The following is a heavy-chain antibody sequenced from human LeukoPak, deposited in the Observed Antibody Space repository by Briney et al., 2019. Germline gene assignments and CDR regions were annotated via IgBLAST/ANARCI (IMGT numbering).Heavy chain of an antibody. CDR1: GGSFSGYY. D-gene: IGHD6-13*01. V-gene: IGHV4-34*01. Sequence: SETLSLTCAVYGGSFSGYYWSWIRQPPGKGLEWIGEINHSGSTNYNPSLKSRVTISVDTSKNQFSLKLSSVTAADTAVYYCARGVGYSSSWSPVFFYYYYGMDVWGQGTTVTVSS. CDR2: INHSGST. J-gene: IGHJ6*02. CDR3: ARGVGYSSSWSPVFFYYYYGMDV.